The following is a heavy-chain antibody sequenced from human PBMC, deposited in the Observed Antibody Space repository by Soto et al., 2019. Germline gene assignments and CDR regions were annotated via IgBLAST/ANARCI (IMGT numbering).Heavy chain of an antibody. J-gene: IGHJ4*02. CDR2: IIPMFGTA. CDR1: GGTFSTYA. V-gene: IGHV1-69*12. Sequence: QVQLVQSGAAVKKPESSVKVSCKAPGGTFSTYAISWVRQAPGQGLEWMGGIIPMFGTANYAQRFQDRVTITADESTNTVSMELSSLRSEDTAVYFCASGIQLWLRRINNGYSGWGQGTLVTVSS. D-gene: IGHD5-18*01. CDR3: ASGIQLWLRRINNGYSG.